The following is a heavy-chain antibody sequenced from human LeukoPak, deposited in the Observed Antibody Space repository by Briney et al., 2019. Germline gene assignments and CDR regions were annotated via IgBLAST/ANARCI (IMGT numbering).Heavy chain of an antibody. J-gene: IGHJ4*02. CDR2: IKSKTDGETA. V-gene: IGHV3-15*01. CDR1: GFTFSNAW. CDR3: TTDAPTYCTSGKCYTGGNFDH. D-gene: IGHD2-8*01. Sequence: PGGSLRLSCAASGFTFSNAWMNWVRQAPGKGLEWVGRIKSKTDGETADYAAPVKGSFTISRDDSQNTLYLQMNSLQTEDTAVYYCTTDAPTYCTSGKCYTGGNFDHWGQGTLVTVSS.